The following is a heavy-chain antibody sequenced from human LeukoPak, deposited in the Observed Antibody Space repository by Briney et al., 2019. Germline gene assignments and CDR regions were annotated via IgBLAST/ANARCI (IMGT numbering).Heavy chain of an antibody. V-gene: IGHV3-30*18. Sequence: QPGRSLRLSCAASGFTFSSYGMHWVRQAPGKGLGWVAVISYDGSNKYYADSVKGRFTISRDNSKNTLYLQMNSLRAEDTAVYYCAKVPAATINYYYYGMDVWGQGTTVTVSS. D-gene: IGHD2-2*01. CDR1: GFTFSSYG. CDR2: ISYDGSNK. CDR3: AKVPAATINYYYYGMDV. J-gene: IGHJ6*02.